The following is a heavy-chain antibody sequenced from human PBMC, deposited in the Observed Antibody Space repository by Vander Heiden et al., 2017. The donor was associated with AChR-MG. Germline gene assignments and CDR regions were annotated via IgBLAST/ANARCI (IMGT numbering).Heavy chain of an antibody. CDR2: IIPIFGTA. V-gene: IGHV1-69*06. D-gene: IGHD5-18*01. Sequence: QVQLVQSGAEVKKPGSSVKVSCKASGGTFSSYAISWVRQAPGQGLEWMGGIIPIFGTANYAQKYQGRGTITADKSTSTAYMELSSRRSEETAVYYCARAQDTGMATYYYYGMDVWGQGTTVTVSS. CDR1: GGTFSSYA. J-gene: IGHJ6*02. CDR3: ARAQDTGMATYYYYGMDV.